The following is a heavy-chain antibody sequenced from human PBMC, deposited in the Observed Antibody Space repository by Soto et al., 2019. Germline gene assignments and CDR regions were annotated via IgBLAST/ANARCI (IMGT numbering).Heavy chain of an antibody. D-gene: IGHD6-25*01. Sequence: VGSLRLSCASSVFTFRSFTMNCVRHAPGKGLEWVSTISSNSAYIYYTDALRGRFTISRDNAKNSLHLQMNSLRAEDTAVYYCTRDASRESSARVWFDPWGPGNLIT. J-gene: IGHJ5*02. CDR3: TRDASRESSARVWFDP. CDR1: VFTFRSFT. V-gene: IGHV3-21*01. CDR2: ISSNSAYI.